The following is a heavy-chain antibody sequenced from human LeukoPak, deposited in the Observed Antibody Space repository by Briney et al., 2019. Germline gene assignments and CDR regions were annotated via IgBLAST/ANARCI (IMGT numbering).Heavy chain of an antibody. CDR1: GYSMSSGYY. J-gene: IGHJ6*03. V-gene: IGHV4-38-2*02. D-gene: IGHD1-26*01. Sequence: PSETLSLTCTVSGYSMSSGYYWGWIRQPPGKGLQWIGSIFHSGNSYYNPSLKSRVTISVDTSKNQFSLKLSSVTAADTAVYYCARDIDGSPGYYYMDVWGKGTTVTISS. CDR3: ARDIDGSPGYYYMDV. CDR2: IFHSGNS.